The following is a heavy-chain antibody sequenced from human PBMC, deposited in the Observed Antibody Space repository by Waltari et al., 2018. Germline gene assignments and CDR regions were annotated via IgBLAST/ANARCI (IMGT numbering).Heavy chain of an antibody. V-gene: IGHV3-30*18. CDR2: ISSDGSNQ. CDR3: AKGLYSGSYYFDY. CDR1: GFTLSAYG. Sequence: QVQLVESGGGVVQPGRSRRLPFGVSGFTLSAYGMHWVRQAPAQGLEWVAGISSDGSNQHYADSVKGRLTISRDNSKSTLYLQMSSLRADDTAAYYCAKGLYSGSYYFDYWGQGTLVTVSS. D-gene: IGHD1-26*01. J-gene: IGHJ4*02.